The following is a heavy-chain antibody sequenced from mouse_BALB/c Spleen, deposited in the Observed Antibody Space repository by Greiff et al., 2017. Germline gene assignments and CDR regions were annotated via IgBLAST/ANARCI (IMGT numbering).Heavy chain of an antibody. J-gene: IGHJ4*01. CDR1: GYTFTSYW. CDR3: ARKGLGQAMDY. Sequence: VQLQQPGAELVRPGASVKLSCKASGYTFTSYWINWVKQRPGQGLEWIGNIYPSDSYTNYNQKFKDKATLTVDKSSSTAYMQLSSLTSEDSAVYFCARKGLGQAMDYWGQGTSVTVSS. D-gene: IGHD4-1*01. CDR2: IYPSDSYT. V-gene: IGHV1-69*02.